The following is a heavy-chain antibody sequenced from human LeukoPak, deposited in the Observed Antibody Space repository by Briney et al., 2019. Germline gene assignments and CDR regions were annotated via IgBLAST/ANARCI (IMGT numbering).Heavy chain of an antibody. V-gene: IGHV1-2*02. D-gene: IGHD2-2*01. J-gene: IGHJ4*02. CDR2: INPNSGGT. CDR3: ASSIVYCSSTSCYFN. Sequence: ASVKVSCKASGYTFTGYFMHWVRQAPGQGLEWMGWINPNSGGTNYAQKFQGRVTMTRDTSISTACMELSRLRSDDTAVYYCASSIVYCSSTSCYFNWGQGTLVTVSS. CDR1: GYTFTGYF.